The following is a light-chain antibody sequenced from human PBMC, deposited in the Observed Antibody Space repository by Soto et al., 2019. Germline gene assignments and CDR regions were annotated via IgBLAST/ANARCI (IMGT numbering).Light chain of an antibody. CDR2: KAS. V-gene: IGKV1-5*03. CDR1: QSISYW. CDR3: QQYNNYWT. J-gene: IGKJ1*01. Sequence: DLQMTQSPSTLSASVGDRVTITCRASQSISYWLAWYQQKPGKAPNLLIYKASSLESGVPSRFSGSGSGTEFTRTISSLQPDDFATYYCQQYNNYWTFGQGTKVEIK.